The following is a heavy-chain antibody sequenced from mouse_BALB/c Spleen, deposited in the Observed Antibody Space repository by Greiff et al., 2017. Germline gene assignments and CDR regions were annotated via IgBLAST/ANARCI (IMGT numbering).Heavy chain of an antibody. V-gene: IGHV1-83*01. D-gene: IGHD1-1*01. CDR3: ARMGVSTVVATNYFDY. CDR1: GYTFTSYV. Sequence: VQLQQSGPELVKPGASVKMSCKASGYTFTSYVMHWVNQRSGQGLEWIARIYPGTGSTYYNEKFKGKATLTADKSSSTAYMQLSSLKSEDSAVYFCARMGVSTVVATNYFDYWGQGTTLTVSS. J-gene: IGHJ2*01. CDR2: IYPGTGST.